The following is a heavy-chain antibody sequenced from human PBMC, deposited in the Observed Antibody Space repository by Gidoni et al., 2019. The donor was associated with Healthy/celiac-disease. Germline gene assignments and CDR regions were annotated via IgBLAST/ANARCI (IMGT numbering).Heavy chain of an antibody. J-gene: IGHJ4*02. V-gene: IGHV1-18*01. D-gene: IGHD6-19*01. CDR2: ISAYNSNT. CDR1: GYTFTSYV. Sequence: QFQLAQSGAVVKKPGAAVKDSCKASGYTFTSYVIGWVRQAPGQGLEWMGWISAYNSNTNYAQKLQGRVTMTTDTSTSTAYMELRSLRSDDTAGYYCARGGAVVKIDYWGQGTLVTVSS. CDR3: ARGGAVVKIDY.